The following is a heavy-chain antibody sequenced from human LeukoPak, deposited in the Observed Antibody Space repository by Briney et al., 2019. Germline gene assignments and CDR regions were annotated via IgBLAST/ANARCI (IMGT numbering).Heavy chain of an antibody. CDR2: ISRSGTTI. CDR3: ARDLKGNYRYPHDY. CDR1: GFTFSSYA. Sequence: GGSLRLSCSASGFTFSSYAMSWVRQAPGKGLEWVSYISRSGTTIYYADPVQGRFTVSRDNAKNSLSLQMNSLRAEDTAVYYCARDLKGNYRYPHDYWGQGTLVTVSS. J-gene: IGHJ4*02. V-gene: IGHV3-48*04. D-gene: IGHD3-16*02.